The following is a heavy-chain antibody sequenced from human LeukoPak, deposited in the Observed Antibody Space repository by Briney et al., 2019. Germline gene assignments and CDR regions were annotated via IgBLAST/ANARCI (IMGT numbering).Heavy chain of an antibody. CDR1: GYTFTSYY. CDR3: ARERSVVAARGKYFQH. J-gene: IGHJ1*01. D-gene: IGHD2-15*01. V-gene: IGHV1-46*01. CDR2: INPSGGGT. Sequence: ASVKVSCKASGYTFTSYYMHWVRQAPGQGLEWMGIINPSGGGTSYAQKFQGRVTMTRDMSTSTVYMELSSLRSEDTAVYYCARERSVVAARGKYFQHWGQGTLVTVSS.